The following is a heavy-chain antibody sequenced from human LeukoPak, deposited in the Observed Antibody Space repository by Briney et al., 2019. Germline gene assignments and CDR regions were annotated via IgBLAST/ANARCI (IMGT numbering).Heavy chain of an antibody. CDR1: GGSISSGGYS. CDR2: IYHSGST. Sequence: PSQTLSLTCAVSGGSISSGGYSWSWIRQPPGKGLEWIGYIYHSGSTYYNPSLKSRVTISVDTSKNQFSLKLSSVTAADTAVYYCATSHFWSGYYGVWGQGTLATVSS. D-gene: IGHD3-3*02. V-gene: IGHV4-30-2*03. CDR3: ATSHFWSGYYGV. J-gene: IGHJ4*02.